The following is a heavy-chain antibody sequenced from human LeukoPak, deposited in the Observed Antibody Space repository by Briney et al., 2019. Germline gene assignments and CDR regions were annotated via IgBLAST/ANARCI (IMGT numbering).Heavy chain of an antibody. CDR2: FYYSGST. D-gene: IGHD1-26*01. CDR3: ARGQGGNYYLNYFDY. J-gene: IGHJ4*02. CDR1: GGSFSTYY. Sequence: KASETLSLTCTVTGGSFSTYYWSWIRQPPGKGLEGIGHFYYSGSTNYNPSLKSRVTISVDTSRNQFSLKLTSVTAADTAVYYCARGQGGNYYLNYFDYWGQGALVTVSS. V-gene: IGHV4-59*01.